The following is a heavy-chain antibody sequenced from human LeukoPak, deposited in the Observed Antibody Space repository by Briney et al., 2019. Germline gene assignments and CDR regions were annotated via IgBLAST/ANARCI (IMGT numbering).Heavy chain of an antibody. CDR2: IFYSGST. V-gene: IGHV4-59*01. D-gene: IGHD3-22*01. CDR3: ARYDSSGFYQYYIDY. Sequence: SETLSLTCTVSGSSITNYYWNWIRQPPGKGLEWIGNIFYSGSTRYTPSLKSRVTISVDTSKNQVSLKLTSVSAADTAVYYCARYDSSGFYQYYIDYWGQGTLVTVSS. CDR1: GSSITNYY. J-gene: IGHJ4*02.